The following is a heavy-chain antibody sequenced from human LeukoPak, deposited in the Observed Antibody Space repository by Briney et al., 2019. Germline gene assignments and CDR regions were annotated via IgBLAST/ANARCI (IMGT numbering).Heavy chain of an antibody. CDR2: ISSSLDSNI. CDR3: ARGVRDILSGYYTDYYFYYMDV. CDR1: GFTFNVYS. V-gene: IGHV3-48*01. J-gene: IGHJ6*03. Sequence: GGSLRLSCAASGFTFNVYSMNWVRQAPGKGLEWVSFISSSLDSNIYYADSVKGRFTISRDNAKNSLYLQMNSLRAEDTAVYYCARGVRDILSGYYTDYYFYYMDVWGKGTTVTVSS. D-gene: IGHD3-9*01.